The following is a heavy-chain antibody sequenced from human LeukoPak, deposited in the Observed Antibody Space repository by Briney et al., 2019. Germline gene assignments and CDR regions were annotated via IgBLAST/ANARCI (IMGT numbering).Heavy chain of an antibody. V-gene: IGHV1-18*01. Sequence: ASVNVSCKASGYTFTSYGISWVRQAPGEGLEWVGWISAYNGNINYAQKPRGRVTMTTDTSTSTAYMEMTRLRSDDTAVYYCARDGLRFLESLIRGAFDIWGQGTMVTVSS. CDR2: ISAYNGNI. D-gene: IGHD3-3*01. J-gene: IGHJ3*02. CDR1: GYTFTSYG. CDR3: ARDGLRFLESLIRGAFDI.